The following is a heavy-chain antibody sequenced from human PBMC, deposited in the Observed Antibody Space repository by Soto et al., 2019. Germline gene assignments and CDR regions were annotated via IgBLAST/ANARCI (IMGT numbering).Heavy chain of an antibody. J-gene: IGHJ6*02. Sequence: ASVNGSCKPSGFTFTDHYIHWVRQAPGQGLECMGWINPNSGGTNYAQKFQGRVTMTRDTSISTAYTELSSAYMELSRLRSDDTAIYYCARDKGPRYYHYGMDVWGQGTTVTVSS. V-gene: IGHV1-2*02. CDR1: GFTFTDHY. CDR2: INPNSGGT. CDR3: ARDKGPRYYHYGMDV.